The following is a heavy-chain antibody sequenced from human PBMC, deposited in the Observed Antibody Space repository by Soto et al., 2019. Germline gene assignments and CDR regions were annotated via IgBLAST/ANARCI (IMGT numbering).Heavy chain of an antibody. CDR2: IYGVGTT. D-gene: IGHD4-17*01. CDR1: GFTVSSTH. V-gene: IGHV3-66*04. J-gene: IGHJ4*02. CDR3: ARHLSYGETLDY. Sequence: GGSLRLSCAASGFTVSSTHMSWVRQAPGKGLEWVSVIYGVGTTYYADSVKDRFTISRDNSKNTLYLQMNSVRAEDTALYYCARHLSYGETLDYWGQGTLVTVSS.